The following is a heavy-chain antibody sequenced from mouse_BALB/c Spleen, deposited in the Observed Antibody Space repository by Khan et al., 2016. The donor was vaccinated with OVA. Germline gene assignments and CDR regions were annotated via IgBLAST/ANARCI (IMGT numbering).Heavy chain of an antibody. CDR2: ISSTGCT. CDR3: ARSLYYGFGYALDC. Sequence: VQLKESGPGLVKPSQSLSLTCTVTGYSITSDYAWNWIRQFPGNKLEWMGSISSTGCTRYNPSLKRRISVTRDTSKNQFFLQLKCVTTEDTATYYCARSLYYGFGYALDCWGRGTSVTVSS. CDR1: GYSITSDYA. J-gene: IGHJ4*01. D-gene: IGHD2-1*01. V-gene: IGHV3-2*02.